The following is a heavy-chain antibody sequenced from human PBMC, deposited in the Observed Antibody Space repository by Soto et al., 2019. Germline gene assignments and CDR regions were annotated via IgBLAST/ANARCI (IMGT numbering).Heavy chain of an antibody. CDR1: GASINSGGYY. CDR2: IYFSGST. V-gene: IGHV4-31*03. J-gene: IGHJ4*02. CDR3: ASGDAWEALLAH. Sequence: SETLSLTCTVSGASINSGGYYWSWIRQLPGKGLEWIGYIYFSGSTCYNPSLESRVTISLDTSQNQFSLKLSSVTAADTAMYFCASGDAWEALLAHWGQGILVTVSS. D-gene: IGHD4-17*01.